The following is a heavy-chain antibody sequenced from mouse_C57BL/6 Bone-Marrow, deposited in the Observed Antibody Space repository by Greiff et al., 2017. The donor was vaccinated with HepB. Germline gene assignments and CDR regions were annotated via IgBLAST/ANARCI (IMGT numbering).Heavy chain of an antibody. CDR3: AILGPHWYFDV. D-gene: IGHD4-1*01. Sequence: QVQLQQPGAELVRPGTSVKLSCKASGYTFTSYWMHWVKQRPGQGLEWIGVIDPSDSYTNYNQKFKGKATLTVDTSSSTAYMQLSSLTSEDSAVYYCAILGPHWYFDVWGTGTTVTVSS. CDR2: IDPSDSYT. V-gene: IGHV1-59*01. J-gene: IGHJ1*03. CDR1: GYTFTSYW.